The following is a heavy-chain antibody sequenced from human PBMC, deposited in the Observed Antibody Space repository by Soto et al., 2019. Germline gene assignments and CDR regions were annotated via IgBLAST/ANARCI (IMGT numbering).Heavy chain of an antibody. J-gene: IGHJ3*02. Sequence: EVQLLESGGGLVQPGGSLRLSCAASRCTFSSYTMSWVRLAPGMGLEWVSGISGSGGSTYYADFVKGRFTISRDNSKNTLYLQMNSLRAEDTAVYYCAKDRGYSYGYDAFDMWGQGTMVTVSS. CDR2: ISGSGGST. CDR3: AKDRGYSYGYDAFDM. CDR1: RCTFSSYT. D-gene: IGHD5-18*01. V-gene: IGHV3-23*01.